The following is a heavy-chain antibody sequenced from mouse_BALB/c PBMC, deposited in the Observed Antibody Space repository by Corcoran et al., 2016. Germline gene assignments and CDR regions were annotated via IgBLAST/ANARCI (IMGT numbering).Heavy chain of an antibody. V-gene: IGHV1S136*01. Sequence: EVQLQQSGPELVKPGASVKMSCKASGYTFTSYVMHWVKQKPGQGLEWIGYINPYNDGTKYNEKFKGKATLTSDKSSSTAYMELSSLTSEDSAVYYCARIKPTWYFDVWGAGTTVTVSS. J-gene: IGHJ1*01. CDR1: GYTFTSYV. CDR2: INPYNDGT. CDR3: ARIKPTWYFDV.